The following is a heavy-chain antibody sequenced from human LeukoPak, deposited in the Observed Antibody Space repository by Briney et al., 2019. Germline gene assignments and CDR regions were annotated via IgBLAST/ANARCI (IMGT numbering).Heavy chain of an antibody. CDR2: IIPIFGTA. Sequence: ASVKVSCKASGGTFSSYAIGWVRQAPGQGLEWMGGIIPIFGTANYAQKFQGRVTITADKSTSTAYMELSSLRSEDTAVYYCARAPLDYGDSRAAFDIWGQGTMVTVSS. CDR3: ARAPLDYGDSRAAFDI. CDR1: GGTFSSYA. V-gene: IGHV1-69*06. D-gene: IGHD4-17*01. J-gene: IGHJ3*02.